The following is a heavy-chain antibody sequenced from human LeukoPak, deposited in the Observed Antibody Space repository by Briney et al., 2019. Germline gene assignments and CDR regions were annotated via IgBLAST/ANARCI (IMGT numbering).Heavy chain of an antibody. Sequence: GGSLRLSCAASGFTISNSAMSWVRQAPGKGLEWVSTLSGSGITTYYADSVKGRFTISRDNSKNTLYLQMNRLRAEDTAVYYCAKGIYSSGWSYFDNWGHGTLVTVSS. V-gene: IGHV3-23*01. CDR3: AKGIYSSGWSYFDN. J-gene: IGHJ4*01. D-gene: IGHD6-19*01. CDR2: LSGSGITT. CDR1: GFTISNSA.